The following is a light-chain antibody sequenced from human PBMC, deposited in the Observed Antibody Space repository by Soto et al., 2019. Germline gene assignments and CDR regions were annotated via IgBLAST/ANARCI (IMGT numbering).Light chain of an antibody. V-gene: IGLV2-14*01. J-gene: IGLJ2*01. CDR3: SSYTSGTTLVV. CDR1: SSDVGGYKY. CDR2: EVS. Sequence: QSVLTQPASVSGSPGQSITISCTGTSSDVGGYKYVSWYQQRPGKAPKLMIYEVSNRPSGVSNRFSGSKSGNTASLTISGLQAEDEADYYCSSYTSGTTLVVFGGGTKVTVL.